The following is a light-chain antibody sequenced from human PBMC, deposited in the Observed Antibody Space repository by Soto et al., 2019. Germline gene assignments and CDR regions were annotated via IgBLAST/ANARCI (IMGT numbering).Light chain of an antibody. V-gene: IGKV1-9*01. CDR1: QGIYSY. J-gene: IGKJ4*01. CDR3: QQLYDYPLT. Sequence: DIQLTQSPSFLSASVGDRVTITCRASQGIYSYLAWYQQEPGKAPKVLIYGASTLQSGVPSRFSGSVFGTEFTLTISSLQPEDFGTYYCQQLYDYPLTFGGGTKVEIK. CDR2: GAS.